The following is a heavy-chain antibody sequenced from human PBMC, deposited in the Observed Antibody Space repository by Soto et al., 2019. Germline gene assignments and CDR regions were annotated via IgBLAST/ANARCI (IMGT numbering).Heavy chain of an antibody. CDR2: ISSSSSTI. CDR1: GFTFSSYS. CDR3: ARVKGGATFDY. Sequence: EVQLVESGGGLVQPGGSLRLSCAASGFTFSSYSMNWVRQAPGKGLEWVSYISSSSSTIYYADSVKGRFTISRDNAKNSLYLQMNRLRAEDTAVYYCARVKGGATFDYWGQGTLVTVSS. V-gene: IGHV3-48*01. J-gene: IGHJ4*02. D-gene: IGHD3-16*01.